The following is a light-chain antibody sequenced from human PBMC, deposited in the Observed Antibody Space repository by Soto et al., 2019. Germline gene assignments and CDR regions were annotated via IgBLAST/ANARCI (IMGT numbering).Light chain of an antibody. CDR1: QNITNN. V-gene: IGKV1-33*01. J-gene: IGKJ5*01. Sequence: DIQMTQSASAMSASVGDRVTITCQASQNITNNLSWYQQKPGEAPNLLIYHASKLAKGVTSRFSGSGSGTDFSFIITSLQREDLATYYCQQYYGLPPLTFGQGTRLEI. CDR2: HAS. CDR3: QQYYGLPPLT.